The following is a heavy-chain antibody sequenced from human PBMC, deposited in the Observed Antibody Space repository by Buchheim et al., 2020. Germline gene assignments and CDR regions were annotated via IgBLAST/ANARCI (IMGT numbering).Heavy chain of an antibody. CDR1: GFTFSSYW. D-gene: IGHD6-6*01. CDR2: IKQDGSEK. CDR3: ARDDRAARRWWYFDL. J-gene: IGHJ2*01. V-gene: IGHV3-7*01. Sequence: EVQLVESGGGLVQPGGSLRLSCAASGFTFSSYWMSWVRQAPGKGLEWVANIKQDGSEKYYVDSVKGRFTISRDNAKNSLYLQMTSLRAEDTAVYYCARDDRAARRWWYFDLWGRGTL.